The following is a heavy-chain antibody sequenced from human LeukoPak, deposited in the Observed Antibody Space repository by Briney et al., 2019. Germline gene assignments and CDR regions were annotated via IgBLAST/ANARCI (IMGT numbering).Heavy chain of an antibody. Sequence: GGSLRLSCAASGFTFSSYAMSWVRQAPGKGLEWVSAISGSGGSTYYADSVKGRFTISRDNSKNTLYLQMNSLRAEDTAVYYCAILSYGDYGHDYWGQGTLVTVSS. CDR2: ISGSGGST. CDR3: AILSYGDYGHDY. J-gene: IGHJ4*02. V-gene: IGHV3-23*01. D-gene: IGHD4-17*01. CDR1: GFTFSSYA.